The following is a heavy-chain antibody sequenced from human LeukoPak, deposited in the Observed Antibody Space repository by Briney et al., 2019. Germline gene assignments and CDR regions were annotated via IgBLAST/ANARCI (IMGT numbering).Heavy chain of an antibody. CDR3: ASSKLHVNYYYGMDV. J-gene: IGHJ6*02. Sequence: SETLSLTCAVYGGSFSGYYWSWIRQPPGKGLEWIGEINHSGSTNHNPSLKSRVTISVDTSKNQFSLKLSSVTAADTAVYYCASSKLHVNYYYGMDVWGQGTTVTVSS. CDR1: GGSFSGYY. CDR2: INHSGST. D-gene: IGHD1-7*01. V-gene: IGHV4-34*01.